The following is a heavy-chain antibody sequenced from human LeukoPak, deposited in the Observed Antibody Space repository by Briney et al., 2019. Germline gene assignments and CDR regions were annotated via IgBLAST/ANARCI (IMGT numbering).Heavy chain of an antibody. CDR3: ARKNTTSSQDY. CDR1: GFPFSSYS. J-gene: IGHJ4*02. CDR2: ISGSSSII. V-gene: IGHV3-48*01. Sequence: PGGSLRLSCVASGFPFSSYSMNWVRQAAGKGLEWVSFISGSSSIIDYADSVKGRFTISRDNGKNSLFLHMNSLRAEDTAVYYCARKNTTSSQDYSGQGTLVTVSS. D-gene: IGHD6-6*01.